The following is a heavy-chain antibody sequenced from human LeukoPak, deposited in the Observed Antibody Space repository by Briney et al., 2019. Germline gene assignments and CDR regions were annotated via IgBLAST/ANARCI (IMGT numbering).Heavy chain of an antibody. CDR2: IYTSGST. CDR3: AREVSSIAARFCDY. Sequence: SETLSLTCTVSGGSISSYYWSWIRQPAGKGLEWIGRIYTSGSTNYNPSLKSRVTMSVDTSKNRFSLKLSSVTAADTAVYYCAREVSSIAARFCDYWGQGTLVTGSS. V-gene: IGHV4-4*07. J-gene: IGHJ4*03. D-gene: IGHD6-6*01. CDR1: GGSISSYY.